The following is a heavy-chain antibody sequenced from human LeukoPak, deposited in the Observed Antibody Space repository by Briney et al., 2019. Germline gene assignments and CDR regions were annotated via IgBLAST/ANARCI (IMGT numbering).Heavy chain of an antibody. D-gene: IGHD6-13*01. Sequence: SETLSLTCTVSGGSISSYYWSWIRQPPGKGLEWIGYIYYSGSTNYNPPLKSRVTISVDTSKNQFSLKLSSVTAADTAVYYCARSAYSSSWSYWYFDLWGRGTLVTVSS. CDR1: GGSISSYY. J-gene: IGHJ2*01. CDR3: ARSAYSSSWSYWYFDL. CDR2: IYYSGST. V-gene: IGHV4-59*01.